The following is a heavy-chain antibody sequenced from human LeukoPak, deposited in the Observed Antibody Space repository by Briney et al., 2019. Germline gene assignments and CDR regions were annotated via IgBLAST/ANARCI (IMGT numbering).Heavy chain of an antibody. CDR1: GFTFSSYG. CDR3: AKDLDYCSSTYCYYYYYMDV. CDR2: IRYDGSKT. V-gene: IGHV3-30*02. D-gene: IGHD2-2*01. J-gene: IGHJ6*03. Sequence: GGSLRLSCAASGFTFSSYGMHWVRQAPGKGLEWVAFIRYDGSKTYSADSVKGRFTISRDNSKKTLYLQMNSLRLEDTALYYCAKDLDYCSSTYCYYYYYMDVWGKGTTVTVSS.